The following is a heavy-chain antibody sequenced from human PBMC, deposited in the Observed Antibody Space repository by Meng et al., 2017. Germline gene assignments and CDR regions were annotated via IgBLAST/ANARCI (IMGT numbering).Heavy chain of an antibody. CDR2: IWYDGSNK. CDR1: GFTFSSYG. Sequence: GESLKISCATSGFTFSSYGMHWVRQAPGMGLEWVAVIWYDGSNKYYADSVKGRFTISRDNSKNTLYLQMNSLRAEDTAVYYCARDFAGGDYSYFDYWGQGTLVTVSS. J-gene: IGHJ4*02. CDR3: ARDFAGGDYSYFDY. V-gene: IGHV3-33*01. D-gene: IGHD2-21*02.